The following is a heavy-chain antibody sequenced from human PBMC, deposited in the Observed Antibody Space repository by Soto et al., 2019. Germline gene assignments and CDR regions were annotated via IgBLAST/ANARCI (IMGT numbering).Heavy chain of an antibody. CDR3: ARRGSGSYYDY. Sequence: EVQLLESGGGLVQPGGSLRLSCAASGFTFSSYAMRWVRQAPGKGLEWVSAISGSGDSTYYADSVKVRFTISRDNSKNPLYLQMTSLRAEDTAVYYCARRGSGSYYDYWGQGTLVTVSS. CDR1: GFTFSSYA. D-gene: IGHD3-16*01. V-gene: IGHV3-23*01. J-gene: IGHJ4*02. CDR2: ISGSGDST.